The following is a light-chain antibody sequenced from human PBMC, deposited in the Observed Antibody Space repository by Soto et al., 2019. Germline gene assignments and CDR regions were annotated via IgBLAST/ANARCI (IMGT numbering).Light chain of an antibody. CDR3: QHFNSYPLT. CDR1: QGISSY. Sequence: DIQLTQSPSFLSASVGDRVSITCRASQGISSYLAWYQQKPGKAPKLLIYAASTLQSGVPSRFSGSGSGTKFTLTISSMQPEDFATYYCQHFNSYPLTFGQGTRLEIK. J-gene: IGKJ5*01. V-gene: IGKV1-9*01. CDR2: AAS.